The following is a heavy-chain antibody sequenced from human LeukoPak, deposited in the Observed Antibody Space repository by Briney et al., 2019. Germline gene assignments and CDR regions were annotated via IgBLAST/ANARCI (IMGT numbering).Heavy chain of an antibody. V-gene: IGHV3-69-1*01. Sequence: PGGSLRLSCAASGFSFTDYTINWVRQAPGKGLEWVSSISTSSNIYYADSVKGRFTVSRDNAKNSVYLQTNSLRAADTAVYYCSRDRSYVGFDYWGQGTLVTVSS. D-gene: IGHD4-23*01. CDR2: ISTSSNI. J-gene: IGHJ4*02. CDR3: SRDRSYVGFDY. CDR1: GFSFTDYT.